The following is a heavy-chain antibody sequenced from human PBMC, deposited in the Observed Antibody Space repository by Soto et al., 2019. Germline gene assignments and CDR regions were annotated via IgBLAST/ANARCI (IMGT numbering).Heavy chain of an antibody. V-gene: IGHV2-5*02. J-gene: IGHJ5*02. CDR1: GFSLSTSGVG. Sequence: QITLKESGPTLVKPTQTLTLTCTFSGFSLSTSGVGVGWIRQPPGKALEWLALIYCDDDKRYSPSLKSRLTITQDPSKTQVVLTMTNMNPVDTATYYCEAAGTGVDWFDPWGQGTLVTVSS. D-gene: IGHD6-13*01. CDR2: IYCDDDK. CDR3: EAAGTGVDWFDP.